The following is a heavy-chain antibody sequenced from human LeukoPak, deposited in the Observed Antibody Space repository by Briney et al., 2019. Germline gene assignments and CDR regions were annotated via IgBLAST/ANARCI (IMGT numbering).Heavy chain of an antibody. CDR2: IYYSGST. J-gene: IGHJ5*02. CDR1: GGSISSYY. Sequence: SETLSLTCTVSGGSISSYYWSWIRQPPGKGLEWIGYIYYSGSTHYNPSLKSRVTISVDTSKNQFSLKLSSVTAADTAVYYCARNTTEVVTSKWFDPWGQGTLVTVSS. V-gene: IGHV4-59*08. CDR3: ARNTTEVVTSKWFDP. D-gene: IGHD2-21*02.